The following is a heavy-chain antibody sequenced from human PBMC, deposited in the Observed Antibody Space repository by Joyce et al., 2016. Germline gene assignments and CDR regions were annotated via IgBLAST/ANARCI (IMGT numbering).Heavy chain of an antibody. J-gene: IGHJ6*02. Sequence: EVQLVESGGGLIQPGGSLRLSCAASGFTVSGNYMGWVRQAPGKGLEWVSVICSGGSTYYADSVKGRFTISRDNSKNTLDLQMNSLGAEDTAVYYCASQYQHRYYYYGMDVWGQGTTVTVSS. CDR1: GFTVSGNY. D-gene: IGHD3-3*02. V-gene: IGHV3-53*01. CDR3: ASQYQHRYYYYGMDV. CDR2: ICSGGST.